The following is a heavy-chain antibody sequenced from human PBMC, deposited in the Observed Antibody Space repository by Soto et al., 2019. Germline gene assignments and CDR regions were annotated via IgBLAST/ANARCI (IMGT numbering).Heavy chain of an antibody. J-gene: IGHJ1*01. V-gene: IGHV2-5*02. CDR3: AHRPDEGYFKH. CDR1: GFSLSTSGVG. Sequence: QITLKESGPTLVKPTQTLTLTCTFSGFSLSTSGVGVGWIRQPPGKALEWLALIHWDDDRHYSPSLKSRLTIIKDTSKNQVVLKMVNMDPVDTATYYCAHRPDEGYFKHWGQGSLVTVSS. CDR2: IHWDDDR.